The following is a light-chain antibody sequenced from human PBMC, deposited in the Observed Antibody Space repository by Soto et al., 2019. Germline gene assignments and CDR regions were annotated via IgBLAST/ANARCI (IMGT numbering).Light chain of an antibody. J-gene: IGKJ1*01. CDR1: QSVSSSY. V-gene: IGKV3-20*01. Sequence: EIVLTQSPGTLSLSPGERATLSCRASQSVSSSYLAWYQQKPGQAPRLLIYGASSRATGIPDRFSGSGSGTDFTLTISRLEPEDFAVFYCQQYGSSPPWTFRQGNKVEIK. CDR3: QQYGSSPPWT. CDR2: GAS.